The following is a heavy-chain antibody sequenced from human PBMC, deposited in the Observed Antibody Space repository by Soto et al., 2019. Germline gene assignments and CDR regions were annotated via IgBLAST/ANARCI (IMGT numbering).Heavy chain of an antibody. CDR1: GFTFSSYG. CDR3: ACSEPYYYDSSGYSNFDY. CDR2: ISYDGSNK. J-gene: IGHJ4*02. Sequence: GGSLRLSCAASGFTFSSYGMHWVRQAPGKGLEWVAVISYDGSNKYYADSVKGRFTISRDNSKNTLYLQMNSLRAEDTAVYYCACSEPYYYDSSGYSNFDYWGQGTQGTVSS. V-gene: IGHV3-30*03. D-gene: IGHD3-22*01.